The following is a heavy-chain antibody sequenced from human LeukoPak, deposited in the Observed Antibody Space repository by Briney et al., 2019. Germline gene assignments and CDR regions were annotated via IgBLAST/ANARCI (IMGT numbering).Heavy chain of an antibody. V-gene: IGHV3-66*01. J-gene: IGHJ4*02. D-gene: IGHD3-22*01. CDR3: AREGGHTYYYDSSGYYSY. CDR2: IYSGGST. CDR1: GFTVSSNY. Sequence: GGSLRLSCAASGFTVSSNYMSWVRQAPGKGLEWVSVIYSGGSTYYADSVKCRFTISRDNAKNTLYLQMNSLRAEDTAVYYCAREGGHTYYYDSSGYYSYWGQGTLVTVSS.